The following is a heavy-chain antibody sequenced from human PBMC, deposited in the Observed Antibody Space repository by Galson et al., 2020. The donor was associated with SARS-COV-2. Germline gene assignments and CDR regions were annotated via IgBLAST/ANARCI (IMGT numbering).Heavy chain of an antibody. J-gene: IGHJ5*02. CDR1: GYTFTNYA. CDR3: ARGVFLQYSGWLTDSWFDP. D-gene: IGHD3-9*01. CDR2: INTNTGNP. V-gene: IGHV7-4-1*02. Sequence: ASVKVSCKASGYTFTNYALNWVRQAPGQGLEWMGWINTNTGNPTYAQGFTGRFVFSLDTSVSTAYLQISSLKAEDTAMYYCARGVFLQYSGWLTDSWFDPWGQGTLVTVSS.